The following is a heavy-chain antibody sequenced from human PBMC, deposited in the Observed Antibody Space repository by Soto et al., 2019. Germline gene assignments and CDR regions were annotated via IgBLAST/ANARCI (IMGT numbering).Heavy chain of an antibody. CDR1: GGSFSGYY. J-gene: IGHJ5*02. Sequence: TSETLSLTCAVYGGSFSGYYWSWIRQPPGKGLEWIGEINHSGSTNYNPSLKSRVTISVDTSKNQFSLKLSSVTAADTAVYYCARGLWFDPWGQGTLVTVSS. CDR2: INHSGST. V-gene: IGHV4-34*01. CDR3: ARGLWFDP.